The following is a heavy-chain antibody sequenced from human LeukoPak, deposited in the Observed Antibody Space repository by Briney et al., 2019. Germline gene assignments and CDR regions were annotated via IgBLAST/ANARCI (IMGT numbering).Heavy chain of an antibody. V-gene: IGHV1-2*02. D-gene: IGHD3-10*01. J-gene: IGHJ3*02. Sequence: ASVKVSCKASGYTFTGYYMHWVRQAPGQGLEWMGWINPNSGGTNYAQKFQGRVTMTRDTSISTAYMELSRLRSDDTAVYYCARDSVVRGVISAFDIWGQGTMVTVSS. CDR1: GYTFTGYY. CDR2: INPNSGGT. CDR3: ARDSVVRGVISAFDI.